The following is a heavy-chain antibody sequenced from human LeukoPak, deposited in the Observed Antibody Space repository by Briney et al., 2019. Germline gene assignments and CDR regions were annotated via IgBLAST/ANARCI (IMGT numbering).Heavy chain of an antibody. CDR3: AKKGRFDY. CDR2: ISGSGCST. CDR1: GFTFSSYS. Sequence: GGSLRLSCSASGFTFSSYSMSWVRQAPGKGLDWVSSISGSGCSTYSADAVKGRFTISRDNSKNTMYLQMNSLRAEDTAVYYCAKKGRFDYWGQGTLVTVSS. V-gene: IGHV3-23*01. J-gene: IGHJ4*02.